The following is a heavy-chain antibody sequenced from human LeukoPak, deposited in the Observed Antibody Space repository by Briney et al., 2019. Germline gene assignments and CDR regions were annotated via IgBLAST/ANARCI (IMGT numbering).Heavy chain of an antibody. CDR2: ISAYNGNT. J-gene: IGHJ4*02. CDR3: ARSGRGTYYYFDL. V-gene: IGHV1-18*04. D-gene: IGHD5-12*01. CDR1: GYTFTGYY. Sequence: WASVKVSCKATGYTFTGYYMHWVRQAPGQGLEWMGWISAYNGNTNYAQRLQGRVTMTTDTSTSTAYMELRSLTSDDTAVYYCARSGRGTYYYFDLWGQGTLVTVSS.